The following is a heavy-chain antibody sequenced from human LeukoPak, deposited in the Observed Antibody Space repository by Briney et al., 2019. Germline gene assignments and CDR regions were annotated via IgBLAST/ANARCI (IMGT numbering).Heavy chain of an antibody. V-gene: IGHV3-30*02. CDR3: AKYYYDSSGYRDLDY. CDR1: GFTFSSYG. Sequence: PGGSLRLSCAASGFTFSSYGMHWVRQAPGKGLEWVAFIRYGGSNKYYADSVKGRFTISRDNSKNTLYLQMNSLRAEDTAVYYCAKYYYDSSGYRDLDYWGQGTLVTVSS. D-gene: IGHD3-22*01. J-gene: IGHJ4*02. CDR2: IRYGGSNK.